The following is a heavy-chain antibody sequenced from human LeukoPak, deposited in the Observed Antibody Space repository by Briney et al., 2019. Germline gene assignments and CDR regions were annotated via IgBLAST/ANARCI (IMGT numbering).Heavy chain of an antibody. D-gene: IGHD2-15*01. CDR2: IYPGDSDT. Sequence: GESLKISCKGSGYTFTNYWIAWVRQMPGKGLEWMGIIYPGDSDTRYSPSFQGQVTISADKSISTAYLQWSSLTASDTAMYYCARVVADNWFDPWGQGTLVTVSS. J-gene: IGHJ5*02. CDR3: ARVVADNWFDP. CDR1: GYTFTNYW. V-gene: IGHV5-51*01.